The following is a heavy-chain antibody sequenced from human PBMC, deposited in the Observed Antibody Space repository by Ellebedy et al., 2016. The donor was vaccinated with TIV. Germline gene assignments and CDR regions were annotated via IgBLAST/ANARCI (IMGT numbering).Heavy chain of an antibody. CDR2: ISGSGGAT. CDR3: AKQCQITSPGY. Sequence: PGGSLRLSCAASGFTFSNYIMSWVRQAPGKGLEWVSTISGSGGATYFADSVKGRFTISRDNSKNTLYLQMNSLRAEDTAVYYCAKQCQITSPGYWGQGTLVTVSS. D-gene: IGHD5/OR15-5a*01. CDR1: GFTFSNYI. J-gene: IGHJ4*02. V-gene: IGHV3-23*01.